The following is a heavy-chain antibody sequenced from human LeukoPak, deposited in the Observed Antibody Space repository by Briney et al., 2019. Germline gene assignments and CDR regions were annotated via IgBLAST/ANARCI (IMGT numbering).Heavy chain of an antibody. J-gene: IGHJ4*02. V-gene: IGHV3-23*01. Sequence: PGGSLRLSCAASGFTFSNYAMSWVRQAPRKGLEWVSSISGSGGGTYYADSVKGRFTISRDNSKNTLYLQMNSLRAEDTALYYCAKERGIYSGYDYFDYWGQGTLVTVSS. CDR1: GFTFSNYA. D-gene: IGHD5-12*01. CDR3: AKERGIYSGYDYFDY. CDR2: ISGSGGGT.